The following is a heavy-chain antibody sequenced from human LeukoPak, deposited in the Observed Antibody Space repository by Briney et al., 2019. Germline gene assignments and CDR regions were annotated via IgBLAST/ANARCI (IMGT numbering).Heavy chain of an antibody. J-gene: IGHJ6*02. V-gene: IGHV3-23*01. CDR2: ISGSGGST. CDR3: ARVYYYDSSGYRSYYYYGMDV. D-gene: IGHD3-22*01. CDR1: GFTFSSYA. Sequence: GGSLRLSCAASGFTFSSYAMSWVRQAPGKGLEWVSAISGSGGSTYYADSVKGRFTISRDNSKNTLYLQMNSLRAEDTAVYYCARVYYYDSSGYRSYYYYGMDVWGQGTTVTVSS.